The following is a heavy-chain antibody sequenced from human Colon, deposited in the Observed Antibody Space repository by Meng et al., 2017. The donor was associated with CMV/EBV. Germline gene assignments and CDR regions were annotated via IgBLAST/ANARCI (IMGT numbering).Heavy chain of an antibody. J-gene: IGHJ4*02. CDR3: GRDSMKGGGFDC. V-gene: IGHV3-72*01. Sequence: GESLKISCAVSGFIFSDHYMDWFRQAPGKGLEWVARIKTKANNYFTEYAASVRGRFTISRDDSKQSLYLEANSLKTEDTAVYYCGRDSMKGGGFDCWDQGVLVTVSS. CDR1: GFIFSDHY. CDR2: IKTKANNYFT. D-gene: IGHD3-10*01.